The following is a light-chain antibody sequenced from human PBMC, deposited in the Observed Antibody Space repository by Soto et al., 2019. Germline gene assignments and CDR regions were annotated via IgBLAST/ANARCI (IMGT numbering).Light chain of an antibody. CDR3: QQYSSSPPT. V-gene: IGKV3-20*01. J-gene: IGKJ1*01. CDR1: QSVSSSY. CDR2: GAS. Sequence: EIVLTQSPGTLYLSPGERATLSCRASQSVSSSYLAWYQQKPGQAPRLLIYGASSSATGIPDRFSGSGSGTDFTLTISRLEPEDFAVYYLQQYSSSPPTCGQGTKVAIK.